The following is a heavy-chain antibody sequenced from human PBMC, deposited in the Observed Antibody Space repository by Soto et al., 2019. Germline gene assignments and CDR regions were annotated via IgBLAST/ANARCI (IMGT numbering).Heavy chain of an antibody. CDR3: ARQNDFWSGYYSGNFDY. Sequence: QVQLQESGPGLVKPSETLSLTCIVSGGSISSYYWSWIRQPPGKGLEWIGYIYHRGSTNYNPSLKSRVTISVDTSKNQFSLKLSSVTAADTAVYYCARQNDFWSGYYSGNFDYWGQGTLVTVSS. J-gene: IGHJ4*02. CDR2: IYHRGST. D-gene: IGHD3-3*01. CDR1: GGSISSYY. V-gene: IGHV4-59*01.